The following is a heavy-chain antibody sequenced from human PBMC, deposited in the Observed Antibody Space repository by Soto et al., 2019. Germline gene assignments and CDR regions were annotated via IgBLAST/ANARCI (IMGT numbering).Heavy chain of an antibody. J-gene: IGHJ5*02. CDR2: INHSGST. CDR3: ARGRTGDHHWFDP. CDR1: GGSFSGYY. D-gene: IGHD7-27*01. V-gene: IGHV4-34*01. Sequence: SETLSLTCAVYGGSFSGYYWSWIRQPPGKGLEWIGEINHSGSTNYNPSLKSRVTISVDTSKNQFSLKLSSVTAADTAVYYCARGRTGDHHWFDPWGQGTLVTVSS.